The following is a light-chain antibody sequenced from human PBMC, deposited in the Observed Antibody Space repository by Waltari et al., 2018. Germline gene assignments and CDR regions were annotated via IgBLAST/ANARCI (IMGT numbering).Light chain of an antibody. CDR3: HQRHSWPIT. CDR1: QSVGSY. V-gene: IGKV3-11*01. CDR2: DAS. J-gene: IGKJ5*01. Sequence: EIVLTQSPATLSLSPGERATLSCRASQSVGSYFAWYKQKPGQAPSLLIYDASHRATGIPARFSGSGSGKDFTLTISSLEFEDSAVYFCHQRHSWPITFGQGTRLEIK.